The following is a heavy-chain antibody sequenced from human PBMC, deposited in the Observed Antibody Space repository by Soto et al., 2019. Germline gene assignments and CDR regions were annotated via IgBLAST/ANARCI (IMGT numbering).Heavy chain of an antibody. CDR1: GGSISSYD. CDR3: ARSGSRMGIDY. J-gene: IGHJ4*02. V-gene: IGHV4-4*07. CDR2: IYTSGST. Sequence: TSETLSLTCTVSGGSISSYDWSWIRQPAGKGLEWIGRIYTSGSTNYDPSLKSRVTTSVDPSKNQFSLKLSSVTAPDTAVYYYARSGSRMGIDYWGQGTLVTVSS. D-gene: IGHD6-13*01.